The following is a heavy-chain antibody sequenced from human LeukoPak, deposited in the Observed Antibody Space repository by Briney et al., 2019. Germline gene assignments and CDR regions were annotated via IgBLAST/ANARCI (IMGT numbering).Heavy chain of an antibody. CDR1: GGSISSGGYS. D-gene: IGHD2-2*01. CDR2: IYHSGST. J-gene: IGHJ4*02. CDR3: ARSSAAIIDY. Sequence: SQTLSLTCAVSGGSISSGGYSWSWIRQPPGKGLEWIGYIYHSGSTYYNPSLKSRVTISVDRSENQFSLKLSSVTAADTAVYYCARSSAAIIDYWGQGTLVTVSS. V-gene: IGHV4-30-2*01.